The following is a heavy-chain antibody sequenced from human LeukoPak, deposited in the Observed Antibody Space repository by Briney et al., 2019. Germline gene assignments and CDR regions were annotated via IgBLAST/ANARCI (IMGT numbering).Heavy chain of an antibody. Sequence: SETLSLTCAVSGGSISSSNWWSWVRQPPGKGLEWIGEIYHSGSTNYNPSLKSRVTISVDTSKNQFSLKLSSVTAADTAVYYCASSRKSPGIQPGDSFDYWGQGTLVTVSS. CDR1: GGSISSSNW. D-gene: IGHD5-18*01. CDR3: ASSRKSPGIQPGDSFDY. CDR2: IYHSGST. J-gene: IGHJ4*02. V-gene: IGHV4-4*02.